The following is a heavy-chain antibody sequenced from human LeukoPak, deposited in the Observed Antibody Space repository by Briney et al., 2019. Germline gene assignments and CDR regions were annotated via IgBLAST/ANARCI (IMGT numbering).Heavy chain of an antibody. V-gene: IGHV3-66*01. Sequence: PGGSLRLSCAATGLSVSSNFMSWVRQAPGKGLEWVSVIYSGGTTYYADSVKGRFTISRDNSKNTLYLQMNSLRDEDTAVYYCARGVAAAGTTLDYWGQGTLVTVSS. D-gene: IGHD6-13*01. CDR2: IYSGGTT. CDR3: ARGVAAAGTTLDY. CDR1: GLSVSSNF. J-gene: IGHJ4*02.